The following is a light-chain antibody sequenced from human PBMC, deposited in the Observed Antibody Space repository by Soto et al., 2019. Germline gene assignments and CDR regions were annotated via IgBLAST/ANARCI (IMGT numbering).Light chain of an antibody. Sequence: QSVLTQPPSASGSPGQSVTTSCAGTSGDIGAYDYVSWYQHHPGKAPKLMILEVTKRPSGVPARFSASKSGNTASLTVSGLQTEDEADYYCTSYAGSNGLLFGSGTKVTVL. CDR3: TSYAGSNGLL. V-gene: IGLV2-8*01. J-gene: IGLJ1*01. CDR1: SGDIGAYDY. CDR2: EVT.